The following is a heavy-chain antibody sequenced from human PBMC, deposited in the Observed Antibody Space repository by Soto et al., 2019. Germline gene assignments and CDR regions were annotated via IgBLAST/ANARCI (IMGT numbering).Heavy chain of an antibody. J-gene: IGHJ6*02. V-gene: IGHV3-30-3*01. D-gene: IGHD6-19*01. CDR3: ARDVFVSRYSSSWPAPSNQPGGIAVAGTPAYYYYGMDV. Sequence: QVQLVESGGGVVQPGRSLRLSCAASGFTFSSYAMHWVRQAPGKGLEWVAVISYDGSNKYYADSVKGRFTISRDNSKNTLYLQMNSLRAEDTAVYYCARDVFVSRYSSSWPAPSNQPGGIAVAGTPAYYYYGMDVWGQGTTVTVSS. CDR2: ISYDGSNK. CDR1: GFTFSSYA.